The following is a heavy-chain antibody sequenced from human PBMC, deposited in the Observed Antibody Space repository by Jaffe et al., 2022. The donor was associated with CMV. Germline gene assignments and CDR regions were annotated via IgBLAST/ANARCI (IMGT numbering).Heavy chain of an antibody. V-gene: IGHV1-2*02. CDR2: INPDSGAT. CDR1: GYTFSDYY. J-gene: IGHJ4*01. Sequence: QVQLVQSGAEVKKPGASVKVSCKASGYTFSDYYIQWVRQAPGQGLEWMGWINPDSGATKYAQMFQGRVTVTRDTATSTVYMELGTLRLDDTAVYYCVRGRGVSYSIGDYWGHGALVTVSS. CDR3: VRGRGVSYSIGDY. D-gene: IGHD3-22*01.